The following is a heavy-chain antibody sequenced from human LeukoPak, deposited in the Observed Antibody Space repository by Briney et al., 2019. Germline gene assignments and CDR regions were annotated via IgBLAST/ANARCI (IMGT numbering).Heavy chain of an antibody. D-gene: IGHD6-13*01. CDR1: GYTFTGYY. J-gene: IGHJ4*02. Sequence: SVRVSSTASGYTFTGYYIHWVRQAPGQGLEWMGRINPNSGGANYAQKFQGTVTMTRDTSINTAYMELSRLKFDDTAVYYCARDRLAGAGSGGWGQGTLVTVSS. V-gene: IGHV1-2*06. CDR3: ARDRLAGAGSGG. CDR2: INPNSGGA.